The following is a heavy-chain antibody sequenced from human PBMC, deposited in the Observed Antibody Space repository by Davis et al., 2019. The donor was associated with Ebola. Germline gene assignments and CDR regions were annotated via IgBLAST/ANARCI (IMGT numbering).Heavy chain of an antibody. CDR2: IWYDGSNK. D-gene: IGHD2-15*01. Sequence: GESLKISCAASGFTFSSYGMHWVRQAPGKGLEWVAVIWYDGSNKYYADSVKGRFTISSDNSKNTLYLQMNSLRAEDTAVYYCARDPGCSGGSCLIYYYYGMDVWGQGTTVTVSS. J-gene: IGHJ6*02. CDR3: ARDPGCSGGSCLIYYYYGMDV. V-gene: IGHV3-33*01. CDR1: GFTFSSYG.